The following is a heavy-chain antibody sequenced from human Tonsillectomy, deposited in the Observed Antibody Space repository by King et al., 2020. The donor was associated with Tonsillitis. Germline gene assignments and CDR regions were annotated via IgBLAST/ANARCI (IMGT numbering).Heavy chain of an antibody. CDR3: AREPGNYFDS. J-gene: IGHJ4*02. CDR1: GGSFSGYY. CDR2: SNYSGST. V-gene: IGHV4-34*01. Sequence: VQLQQWGAGLLKPSETLSLTCGVYGGSFSGYYWSWIRQPPGKGLEWIGESNYSGSTNYNPSLKSRVTISVDTSKNQFSLKLISVTAADTALYYCAREPGNYFDSWGLGTLVTVSS.